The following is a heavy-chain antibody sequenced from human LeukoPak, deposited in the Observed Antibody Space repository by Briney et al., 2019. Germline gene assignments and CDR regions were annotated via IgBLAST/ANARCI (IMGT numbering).Heavy chain of an antibody. Sequence: GGSLRLSRSASGFTFSNYWMSWVRQAPGKGLEWVANIKQDESEKYYVDSVKGRFTISRDNAKSSLYLQMNSLRAEDTAVYYCARALDSSSSRYQAFEEWGQGTLVTVSS. CDR2: IKQDESEK. J-gene: IGHJ4*02. D-gene: IGHD2-2*01. CDR3: ARALDSSSSRYQAFEE. V-gene: IGHV3-7*01. CDR1: GFTFSNYW.